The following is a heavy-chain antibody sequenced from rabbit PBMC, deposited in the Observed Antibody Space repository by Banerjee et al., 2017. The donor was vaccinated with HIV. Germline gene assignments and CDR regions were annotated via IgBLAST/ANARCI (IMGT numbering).Heavy chain of an antibody. CDR3: GREGAGSAIDL. D-gene: IGHD4-2*01. J-gene: IGHJ4*01. CDR2: IYSGDGSI. V-gene: IGHV1S45*01. CDR1: GFSFSSSGY. Sequence: QEQLEESGGDLVKPEGSLTLTCTASGFSFSSSGYMCWVRQAPGKGLEWIGCIYSGDGSIYYASWVNGRFTISRTSSTTVTLQMTSLTAADTATYFCGREGAGSAIDLWGQGTLVTVS.